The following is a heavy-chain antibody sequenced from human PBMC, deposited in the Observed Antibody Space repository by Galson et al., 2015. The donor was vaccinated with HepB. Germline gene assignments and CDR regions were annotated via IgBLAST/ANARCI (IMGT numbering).Heavy chain of an antibody. J-gene: IGHJ6*02. Sequence: SLRLSCAASGFTFSSYGMRWVRQAPGQGLEWVAGILYDGSIKYYADSVKGRFTISRDNSKNTLYLQMNSLRAEDTAVYYCAKVECSYDKKYNYYYYGMDVWGQGTTVTVSS. D-gene: IGHD5-18*01. CDR1: GFTFSSYG. V-gene: IGHV3-30*18. CDR2: ILYDGSIK. CDR3: AKVECSYDKKYNYYYYGMDV.